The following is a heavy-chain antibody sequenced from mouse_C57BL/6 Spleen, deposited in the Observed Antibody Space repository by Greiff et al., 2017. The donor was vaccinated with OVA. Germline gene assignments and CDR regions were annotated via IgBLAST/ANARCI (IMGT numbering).Heavy chain of an antibody. D-gene: IGHD6-5*01. V-gene: IGHV5-16*01. CDR1: GFTFSDYY. Sequence: EVHLVESEGGLVQPGSSMKLSCTASGFTFSDYYMAWVRQVPEKGLEWVANINYDGSSTYYLDSLKSRFIISRDNAKNILYLQMSSLKSEDTATYYCARAYALGDYAMDYWGQGTSVTVSS. CDR2: INYDGSST. J-gene: IGHJ4*01. CDR3: ARAYALGDYAMDY.